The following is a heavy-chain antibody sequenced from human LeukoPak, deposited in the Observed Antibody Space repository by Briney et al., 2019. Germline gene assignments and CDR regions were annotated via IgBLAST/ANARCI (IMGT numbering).Heavy chain of an antibody. Sequence: PGRSLRLSCAASGFTFDDYAMHWVRQAPGKGLEWVSGISWNSGSIGYADSVKGRFTISRDNAKNSLYLQMNSLRAEDTALYYCAKDKYSRGWYYFDYWGQGTLVTVSS. V-gene: IGHV3-9*01. CDR3: AKDKYSRGWYYFDY. D-gene: IGHD6-19*01. CDR1: GFTFDDYA. CDR2: ISWNSGSI. J-gene: IGHJ4*02.